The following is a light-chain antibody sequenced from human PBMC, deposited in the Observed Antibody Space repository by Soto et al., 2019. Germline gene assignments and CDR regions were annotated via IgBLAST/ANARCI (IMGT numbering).Light chain of an antibody. Sequence: QSVLTQPPSMSGAPGQRVTISCTGSSSNIGAGYDVHWYQQLPGTAPKLLIFGNNNRPSRGVPDRFSGSKSGTSASLAITGLQAEDEADYYCQSYDSNLSGVVFGGGTKLTVL. V-gene: IGLV1-40*01. CDR2: GNN. CDR3: QSYDSNLSGVV. J-gene: IGLJ3*02. CDR1: SSNIGAGYD.